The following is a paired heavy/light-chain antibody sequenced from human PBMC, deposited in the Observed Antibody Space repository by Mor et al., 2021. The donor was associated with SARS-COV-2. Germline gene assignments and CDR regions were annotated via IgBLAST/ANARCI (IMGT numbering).Heavy chain of an antibody. V-gene: IGHV1-18*01. CDR2: ISAYNGNT. J-gene: IGHJ6*02. CDR3: ARRALGIGFYALDV. CDR1: DDSFNIYG. D-gene: IGHD1-26*01. Sequence: QVQLVQSGGEMKEPGSSVKVSCKASDDSFNIYGVTWVRQAPGQGLEWMGWISAYNGNTNYAERFQGRVSMTTDPGTRTAYMEMRSLRSDDTAVYYCARRALGIGFYALDVWGQGTTITVSS.
Light chain of an antibody. V-gene: IGKV3-20*01. CDR1: QSVDSSY. J-gene: IGKJ3*01. CDR3: QQYGISPLFT. CDR2: GTS. Sequence: ETVLTQSPGTLSLSPGERATLSCRASQSVDSSYLAWYQQKPGQAPRLLIYGTSSRATGIPDRFSGSGSGTDFTLTISRLEPEDFAVYYCQQYGISPLFTFGPGTKVDIE.